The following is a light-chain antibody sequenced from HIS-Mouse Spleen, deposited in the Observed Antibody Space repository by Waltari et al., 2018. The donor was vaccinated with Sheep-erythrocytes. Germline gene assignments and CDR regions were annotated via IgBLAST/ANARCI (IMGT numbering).Light chain of an antibody. CDR1: QSVLYSSNNKNY. Sequence: DIVMTQSPDSLAVSLGERATINCKSSQSVLYSSNNKNYLAWYQQKPGQPPKLLIYWASTRESGVPDRFRGSGSGTDFTLNISSLQAEDVAVYYCQQYYSTLTFGGGTKVEIK. CDR3: QQYYSTLT. J-gene: IGKJ4*01. V-gene: IGKV4-1*01. CDR2: WAS.